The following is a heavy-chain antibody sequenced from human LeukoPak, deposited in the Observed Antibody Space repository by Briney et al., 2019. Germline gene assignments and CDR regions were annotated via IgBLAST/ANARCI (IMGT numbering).Heavy chain of an antibody. D-gene: IGHD3-22*01. CDR2: ISSSGSTI. V-gene: IGHV3-48*03. J-gene: IGHJ4*02. CDR3: ARDQYYYDSNGYYPIKFDY. Sequence: PGGSLRLSCAVSGFTFSSYEMNWVRQAPGKGLEWVSYISSSGSTIYYADSVKGRFTISRDNAKNSLYLQMNRLRAEDTAVYYCARDQYYYDSNGYYPIKFDYRGQGTLVTVSS. CDR1: GFTFSSYE.